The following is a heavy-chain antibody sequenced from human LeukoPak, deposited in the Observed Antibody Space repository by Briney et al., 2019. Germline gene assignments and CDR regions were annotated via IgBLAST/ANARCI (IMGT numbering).Heavy chain of an antibody. J-gene: IGHJ5*02. Sequence: SETLSLTRAVYGGSFSGYYWSWIRQPPGKGLEWIGEINHSGSTNYNPSLKSRVTISVDTSKNQYSLKLSSVTAADTAVYYCARVIAAACRRFDPWGQGTLVTVSS. CDR1: GGSFSGYY. CDR3: ARVIAAACRRFDP. V-gene: IGHV4-34*01. D-gene: IGHD6-13*01. CDR2: INHSGST.